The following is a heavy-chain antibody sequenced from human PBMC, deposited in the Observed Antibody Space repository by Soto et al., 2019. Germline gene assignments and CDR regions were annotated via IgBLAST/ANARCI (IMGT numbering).Heavy chain of an antibody. V-gene: IGHV5-10-1*01. CDR1: GNSFTSYW. CDR3: ARQHGMDV. CDR2: IDPSDSYT. J-gene: IGHJ6*02. Sequence: XESLKLSWKCSGNSFTSYWISWVRQMPGKGLEWMGRIDPSDSYTNYSPSFQGHVTISADKSISTAYLQWSSLKASDTAMYYCARQHGMDVWGQGTTVTVS.